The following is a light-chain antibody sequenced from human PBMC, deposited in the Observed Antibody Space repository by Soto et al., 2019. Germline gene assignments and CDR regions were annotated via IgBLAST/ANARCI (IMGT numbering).Light chain of an antibody. Sequence: EIVLTQSPATLSLSPGERGTLSCRASQSVSSNLAWYQHKPGQAPRLLIYDASSRATGIPDRFSGSGSATDFTLTISRLEPEDFAVYYCQQYGTSPPLTFGGGTKVDI. V-gene: IGKV3-20*01. CDR2: DAS. J-gene: IGKJ4*01. CDR1: QSVSSN. CDR3: QQYGTSPPLT.